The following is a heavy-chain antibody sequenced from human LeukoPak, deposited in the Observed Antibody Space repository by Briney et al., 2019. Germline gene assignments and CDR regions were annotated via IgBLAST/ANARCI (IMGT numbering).Heavy chain of an antibody. CDR1: GFTFSSYG. CDR3: AKGMAFDI. Sequence: GGSLRLSCAASGFTFSSYGMHWVRQAPGKGLEWVAVISYDGSNKYYADSVKGRFTISRDNSKSTLYLQMNSLRAEDTAVYYCAKGMAFDIWGQGTMVTVSS. J-gene: IGHJ3*02. V-gene: IGHV3-30*18. CDR2: ISYDGSNK.